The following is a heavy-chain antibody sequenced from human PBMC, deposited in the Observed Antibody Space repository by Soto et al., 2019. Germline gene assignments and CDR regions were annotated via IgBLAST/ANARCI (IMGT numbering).Heavy chain of an antibody. Sequence: SVKVSCKASGGTFSSYAISWVRQAPGQGLEWMGGIIPIFGTANYAQKFQGRVTITADESTSTAYVEVSSLRSEDTAVYYCVIKDNSVGIQLWLSSYYGMDVWGQGTTVTVSS. V-gene: IGHV1-69*13. D-gene: IGHD5-18*01. CDR2: IIPIFGTA. CDR3: VIKDNSVGIQLWLSSYYGMDV. CDR1: GGTFSSYA. J-gene: IGHJ6*02.